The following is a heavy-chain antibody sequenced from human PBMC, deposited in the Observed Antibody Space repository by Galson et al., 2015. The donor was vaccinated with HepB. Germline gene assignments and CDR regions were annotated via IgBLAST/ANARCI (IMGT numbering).Heavy chain of an antibody. Sequence: SLRLSCAASGFTVSSDYMSWVRQAPGKGLEWVSVIYSGGSTYYADSVKGRFTISRHNSKNTLYLQMNSLRAEDTAVYYCASQLKGYYYGMDVWGQGTAVTVSS. CDR3: ASQLKGYYYGMDV. CDR2: IYSGGST. V-gene: IGHV3-53*04. CDR1: GFTVSSDY. J-gene: IGHJ6*02. D-gene: IGHD5-18*01.